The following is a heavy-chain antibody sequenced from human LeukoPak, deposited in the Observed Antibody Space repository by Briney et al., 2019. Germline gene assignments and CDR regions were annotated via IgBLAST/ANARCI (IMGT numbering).Heavy chain of an antibody. CDR3: AREARLRTTYDILTGYYIDY. CDR2: ISAYNGNT. D-gene: IGHD3-9*01. V-gene: IGHV1-18*01. Sequence: ASVNVSCKTSGYTFTSYGISWVRQAPGQGLEWMGWISAYNGNTNYAQKLQGRVTMTTDTSTSTAYMELRSLRSDDTAVYYCAREARLRTTYDILTGYYIDYWGQGTLVTVSS. CDR1: GYTFTSYG. J-gene: IGHJ4*02.